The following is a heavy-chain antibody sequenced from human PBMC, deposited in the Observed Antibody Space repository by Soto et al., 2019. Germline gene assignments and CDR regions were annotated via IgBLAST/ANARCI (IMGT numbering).Heavy chain of an antibody. CDR1: GYSFTSYW. CDR3: ASICSSSGDYFDY. D-gene: IGHD6-6*01. J-gene: IGHJ4*02. Sequence: PGESLKISCXGSGYSFTSYWIGWVRQMPGKGLEWMGIIYPGDSDTRYSPSFQGQVTISADKSISTAYLQWSSLKASDTAMYYCASICSSSGDYFDYWGQGTLVTVSS. V-gene: IGHV5-51*01. CDR2: IYPGDSDT.